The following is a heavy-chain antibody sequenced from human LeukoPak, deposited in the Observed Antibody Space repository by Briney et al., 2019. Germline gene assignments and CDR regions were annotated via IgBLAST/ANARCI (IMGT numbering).Heavy chain of an antibody. CDR2: IYSGGST. CDR3: ARSGSSSWQGSGWYYFDY. CDR1: GFTVSSNY. Sequence: PGGSLRLSCAASGFTVSSNYMSWVRQAPGKGLEWVSVIYSGGSTYYADSVKGRFTISRDNSKNTLYLQMNSLRAEDTAVYYCARSGSSSWQGSGWYYFDYWGQGTLVTVSS. J-gene: IGHJ4*02. V-gene: IGHV3-66*01. D-gene: IGHD6-13*01.